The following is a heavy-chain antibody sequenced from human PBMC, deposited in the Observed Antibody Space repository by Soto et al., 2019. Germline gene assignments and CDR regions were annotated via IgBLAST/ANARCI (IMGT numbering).Heavy chain of an antibody. D-gene: IGHD3-22*01. V-gene: IGHV4-59*08. J-gene: IGHJ4*02. CDR2: IYYSGST. CDR1: GGSISSYY. CDR3: ASTRMIVAHFDY. Sequence: SETLSLTCTVSGGSISSYYWSWIRQPPGKGLEWIGYIYYSGSTNYNPSLKSRVTISVDTSKNQFSLKLSSVTAADTALYYCASTRMIVAHFDYWGQGTLVTAPQ.